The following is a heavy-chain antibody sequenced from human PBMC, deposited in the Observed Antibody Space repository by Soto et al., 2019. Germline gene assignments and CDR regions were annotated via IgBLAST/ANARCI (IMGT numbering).Heavy chain of an antibody. CDR2: ISGSGGST. Sequence: GGSLRLSCAASGFTFSSYAMSWVRQAPGKGLEWVSAISGSGGSTYYADSVKGRFTISRDNSKNTLYLQMNSLRAEDTAVYYCAKSPRYYYDSSGYYYPGLDVWGQGTTVTVSS. V-gene: IGHV3-23*01. J-gene: IGHJ6*02. D-gene: IGHD3-22*01. CDR1: GFTFSSYA. CDR3: AKSPRYYYDSSGYYYPGLDV.